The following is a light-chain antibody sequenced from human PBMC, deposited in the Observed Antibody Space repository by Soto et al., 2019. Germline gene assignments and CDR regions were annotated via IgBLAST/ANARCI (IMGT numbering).Light chain of an antibody. V-gene: IGKV1-8*01. Sequence: QMTQSPSSVSASVGDEFTITCRASQGISSYLAWYQQKPGKAPELLIYAASTLQSGVPSRFSGSGSGTDFTLTISCLQSEDFATYYCQQYYSFPLTFGGGTKVDIK. J-gene: IGKJ4*01. CDR3: QQYYSFPLT. CDR2: AAS. CDR1: QGISSY.